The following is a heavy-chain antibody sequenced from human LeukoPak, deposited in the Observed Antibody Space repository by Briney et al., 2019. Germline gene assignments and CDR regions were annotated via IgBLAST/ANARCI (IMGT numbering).Heavy chain of an antibody. D-gene: IGHD4-17*01. CDR2: ISSSGDYI. Sequence: PGGSLRLSCVASGFAFSSYSMNWVRQAPRKGLEWVSSISSSGDYIYYTDSVKDRFTISRDNSKNSVFLHMNSLRAEDTAVYYCTRDVAVTTVWYFDLWGRGTLVTVSS. V-gene: IGHV3-21*01. CDR1: GFAFSSYS. CDR3: TRDVAVTTVWYFDL. J-gene: IGHJ2*01.